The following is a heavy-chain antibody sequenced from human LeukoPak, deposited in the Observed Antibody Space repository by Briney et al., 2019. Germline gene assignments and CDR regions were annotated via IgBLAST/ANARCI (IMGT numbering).Heavy chain of an antibody. CDR2: ISGSGGST. Sequence: PGGSLRLSCAASGFTFSSYAMSWVRQAPGKGLEWVSAISGSGGSTYYADSVKGRFTISRDNSKNTLYLQMNSLRAEDTAVYYCAKDRAEVACYYDSSGYYYGYWGQGTLVTVSS. D-gene: IGHD3-22*01. CDR3: AKDRAEVACYYDSSGYYYGY. CDR1: GFTFSSYA. J-gene: IGHJ4*02. V-gene: IGHV3-23*01.